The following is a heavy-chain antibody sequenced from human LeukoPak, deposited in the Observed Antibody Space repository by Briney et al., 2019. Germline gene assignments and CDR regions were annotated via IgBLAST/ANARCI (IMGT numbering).Heavy chain of an antibody. CDR2: ISSTGGTT. D-gene: IGHD1-26*01. CDR1: GITFSSYG. CDR3: AREGWDLNALDI. Sequence: PGGSLRLSCAASGITFSSYGMSWVRQAPGKGLEWVSSISSTGGTTYYADSVKGRFTISRDNAKNSLYLQMDSLRVEDTAVYYCAREGWDLNALDIWDQGTMVTVSP. V-gene: IGHV3-48*03. J-gene: IGHJ3*02.